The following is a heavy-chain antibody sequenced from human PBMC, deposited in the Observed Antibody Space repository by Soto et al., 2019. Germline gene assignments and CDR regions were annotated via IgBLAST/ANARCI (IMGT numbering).Heavy chain of an antibody. D-gene: IGHD1-26*01. CDR2: ISPYNGNT. CDR3: ARVVGALGHWFDP. J-gene: IGHJ5*02. V-gene: IGHV1-18*01. CDR1: GYTFTSYT. Sequence: QFQLGQSGAEGKEPGASGKVSCKASGYTFTSYTISWVRQAPGQGLEWMGRISPYNGNTNYAQKLQGRVTMTTDTSTSIAYMELRSLRSDDTAVYYCARVVGALGHWFDPWGQGTLVTVSS.